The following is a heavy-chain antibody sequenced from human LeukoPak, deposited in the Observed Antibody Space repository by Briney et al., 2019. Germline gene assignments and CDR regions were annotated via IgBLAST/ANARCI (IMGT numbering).Heavy chain of an antibody. V-gene: IGHV3-11*04. CDR3: ARDPEWATGTPYYFDY. J-gene: IGHJ4*02. Sequence: GGSLRLSCAASGFIFSDSYMNWIRQAPGKGLEWVSYISSSGIAKNYADSVKGRFTISRDNANNSLYLQMNSLRAEDTAVYYCARDPEWATGTPYYFDYWGQGTLVTVSS. D-gene: IGHD3-3*01. CDR1: GFIFSDSY. CDR2: ISSSGIAK.